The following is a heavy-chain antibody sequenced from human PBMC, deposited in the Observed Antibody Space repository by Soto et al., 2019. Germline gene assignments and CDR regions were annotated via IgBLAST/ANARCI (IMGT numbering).Heavy chain of an antibody. D-gene: IGHD1-26*01. J-gene: IGHJ4*02. Sequence: QEQLVESGGGVVQPGRSLRLSCAASGFTFSSYGMHWVRQAPGKGLEWVAVIWYDGSNKYYADSVKGRFTISRDNSKNTLYLQMNSLRAEDTAVYYCARGSSYAPLDYWGQGTLVTVSS. CDR1: GFTFSSYG. CDR2: IWYDGSNK. V-gene: IGHV3-33*01. CDR3: ARGSSYAPLDY.